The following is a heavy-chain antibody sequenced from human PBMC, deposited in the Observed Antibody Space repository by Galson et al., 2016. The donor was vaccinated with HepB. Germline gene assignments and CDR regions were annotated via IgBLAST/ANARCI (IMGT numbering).Heavy chain of an antibody. CDR2: ISGSGAAT. D-gene: IGHD5-24*01. V-gene: IGHV3-23*01. J-gene: IGHJ4*02. CDR3: AKDLKDGTYYLDY. CDR1: GFSFSTCA. Sequence: SLRLSCAASGFSFSTCAMTWVRQAPGKGLEWVAAISGSGAATYYADSVQGRFSISRDNAKNTLDLQMNSLRVEDTAVYFCAKDLKDGTYYLDYGGQGTLVTVTA.